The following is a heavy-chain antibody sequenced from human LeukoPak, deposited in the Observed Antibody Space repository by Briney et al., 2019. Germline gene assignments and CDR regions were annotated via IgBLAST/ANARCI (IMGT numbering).Heavy chain of an antibody. Sequence: GGSLRLSCAASGFTFDDYAMHWVRQAPGKGLEGVSGISWNSGSIGYADSVKGRFTISRDNAKNSLYLQMNSLRAEDTALYYCAKDTYYYDSSGSDGGFEHWGQGTLLTVSS. D-gene: IGHD3-22*01. CDR3: AKDTYYYDSSGSDGGFEH. V-gene: IGHV3-9*01. CDR2: ISWNSGSI. CDR1: GFTFDDYA. J-gene: IGHJ4*02.